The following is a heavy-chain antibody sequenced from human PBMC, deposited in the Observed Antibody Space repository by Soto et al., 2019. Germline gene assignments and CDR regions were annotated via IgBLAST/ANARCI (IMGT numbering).Heavy chain of an antibody. CDR3: ARNGVGFGFDI. D-gene: IGHD3-10*01. Sequence: QVQQQQWGARLLKPSETLSLTCAEYGRSMSGYNWSWLRRSPVRGLEWIGEIGPTGDTNYGPSFMSRVTVSVDTSKYELSLRLTQVTAADTATYLCARNGVGFGFDIWGLETMVSVSS. CDR2: IGPTGDT. J-gene: IGHJ3*02. CDR1: GRSMSGYN. V-gene: IGHV4-34*02.